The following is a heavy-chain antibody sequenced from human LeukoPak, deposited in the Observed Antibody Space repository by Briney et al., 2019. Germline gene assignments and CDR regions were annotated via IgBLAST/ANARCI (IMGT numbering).Heavy chain of an antibody. D-gene: IGHD3-10*01. CDR2: ISYDGGNT. CDR3: ARDSTYYYGSGSSGPHYFDY. Sequence: PGGSLRLSCAASGFTVSRNYMNWVRQAPGKGLEWVAVISYDGGNTYYADSVKGRFTISRDNSKNTLYLQLNSLRAEDTAVYYCARDSTYYYGSGSSGPHYFDYWGQGTLVTVSS. J-gene: IGHJ4*02. CDR1: GFTVSRNY. V-gene: IGHV3-30*01.